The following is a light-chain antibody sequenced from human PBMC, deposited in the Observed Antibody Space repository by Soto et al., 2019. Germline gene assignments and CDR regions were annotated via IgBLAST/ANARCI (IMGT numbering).Light chain of an antibody. CDR1: QSVTNNY. Sequence: EIVLTQSPGTLSLSPGERATLSCRASQSVTNNYLAWYQQKTGQTPRLIVYLASSRAPGIPDRFSGSGSGTHFTLSIRRVEPEDLGVYYGQQYGSSPWTVGQGPKVQIK. CDR3: QQYGSSPWT. V-gene: IGKV3-20*01. J-gene: IGKJ1*01. CDR2: LAS.